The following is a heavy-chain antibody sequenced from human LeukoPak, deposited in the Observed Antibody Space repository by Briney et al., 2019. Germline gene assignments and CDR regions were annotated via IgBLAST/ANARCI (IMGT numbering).Heavy chain of an antibody. CDR1: GGAISSAGYH. V-gene: IGHV4-31*03. D-gene: IGHD2-2*01. CDR2: IYDSGNT. CDR3: ARDRRDIVVVPAAMEYKHHYYFDY. J-gene: IGHJ4*02. Sequence: SSETLSLTCTVSGGAISSAGYHWSWIRQHPGKGLEWIGYIYDSGNTYYNPSLKSRVTISVDTSKNQFSLKLSSVTAADTAVYYCARDRRDIVVVPAAMEYKHHYYFDYWGQGTLVTVSS.